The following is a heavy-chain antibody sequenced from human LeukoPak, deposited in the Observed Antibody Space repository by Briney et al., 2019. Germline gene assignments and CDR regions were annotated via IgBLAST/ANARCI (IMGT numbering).Heavy chain of an antibody. J-gene: IGHJ5*02. V-gene: IGHV1-46*01. CDR2: INPSGSST. D-gene: IGHD1-26*01. CDR1: GYSFTSYY. CDR3: ARDNSVGETAWWFDP. Sequence: ASVKVSCKASGYSFTSYYMHWVRQAPGQGLEWMGLINPSGSSTTYAQRFQGRVTMTRDISTSTDHMELTSLTSDDTAMYYCARDNSVGETAWWFDPWGQGTLVTVSS.